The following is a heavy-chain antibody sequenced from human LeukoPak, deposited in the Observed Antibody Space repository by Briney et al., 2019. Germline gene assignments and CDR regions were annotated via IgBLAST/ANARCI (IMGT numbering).Heavy chain of an antibody. D-gene: IGHD3-22*01. V-gene: IGHV1-69*13. CDR3: ASRYYYDSSGYPFDI. Sequence: SVKVSCKTSGGTFSTFAIAWVRQAPGQGLEWMGGITPIFGITNYAQKFQGRVTITADESTSTAYMELSSLRSEDTAVYYCASRYYYDSSGYPFDIWGQGTMVTVSS. CDR2: ITPIFGIT. CDR1: GGTFSTFA. J-gene: IGHJ3*02.